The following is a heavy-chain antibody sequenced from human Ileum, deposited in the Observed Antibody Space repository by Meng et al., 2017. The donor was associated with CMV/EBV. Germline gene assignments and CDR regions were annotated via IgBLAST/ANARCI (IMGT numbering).Heavy chain of an antibody. Sequence: QVQVGRSGGEGKKPGASVKVSCKTSGYTFTGYYIHWVRQAPGQGLEWMGWINPNTGGTNYAQNFQGRVTMTRDTSISTTYMEVNSLRSDDTAVFYCACLSGSYSLGWGQGTLVTVSS. V-gene: IGHV1-2*02. J-gene: IGHJ4*02. CDR3: ACLSGSYSLG. CDR1: GYTFTGYY. CDR2: INPNTGGT. D-gene: IGHD3-10*01.